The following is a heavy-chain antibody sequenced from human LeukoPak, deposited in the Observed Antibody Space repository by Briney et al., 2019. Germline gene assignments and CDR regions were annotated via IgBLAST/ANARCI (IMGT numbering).Heavy chain of an antibody. CDR1: GFTFSRYS. CDR3: TKGFSEWWSPHDY. CDR2: ISSSGGYT. V-gene: IGHV3-21*01. J-gene: IGHJ4*02. Sequence: GGSLRLSCAASGFTFSRYSMYWVRQAPGKGLEWVSSISSSGGYTKSSDSAKGRFTISRDNAENSLDLQMNSLRADDTAVYYCTKGFSEWWSPHDYWGQGTLVTVSS. D-gene: IGHD2-15*01.